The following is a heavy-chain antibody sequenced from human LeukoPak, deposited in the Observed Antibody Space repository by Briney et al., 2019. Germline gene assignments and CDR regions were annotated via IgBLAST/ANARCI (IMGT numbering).Heavy chain of an antibody. D-gene: IGHD3-22*01. V-gene: IGHV3-7*01. CDR1: GFTFSSYW. Sequence: PGGSLRLSCAASGFTFSSYWMSWVRQAPGKGLEWVANIKQDGSEKYYVDSVKGRFTISRDNAKNSLYLQMNSLRAEDTAVYYCARDVNYYDSSGYYESAPWYWGQGTLVTVSS. CDR2: IKQDGSEK. J-gene: IGHJ4*02. CDR3: ARDVNYYDSSGYYESAPWY.